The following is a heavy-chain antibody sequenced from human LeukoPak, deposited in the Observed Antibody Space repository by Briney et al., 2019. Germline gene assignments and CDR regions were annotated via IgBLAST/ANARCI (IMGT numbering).Heavy chain of an antibody. CDR3: ARTTTLPYYYYYMDV. CDR2: INHSGST. D-gene: IGHD1-1*01. Sequence: SQTLSLTCAVYGGSFSGYYWSWIRQPPGNGLEWIGEINHSGSTNYNPSLKSRVTISVDTSKNQFSLKLSSVTAADTAVYYCARTTTLPYYYYYMDVWGKGTTVTVSS. CDR1: GGSFSGYY. J-gene: IGHJ6*03. V-gene: IGHV4-34*01.